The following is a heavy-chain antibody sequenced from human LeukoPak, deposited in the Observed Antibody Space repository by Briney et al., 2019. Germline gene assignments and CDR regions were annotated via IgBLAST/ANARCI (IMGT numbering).Heavy chain of an antibody. CDR1: GGSISSYY. CDR3: ARGSYWSGYWRSNYYYYMDV. V-gene: IGHV4-59*01. Sequence: SETLSLTCTVSGGSISSYYWSWIRQPPGKGLEWIGYIYYSGSTNYNPSLKSRVTISVDTSKNQFSLKLSSVTAADTAVYYCARGSYWSGYWRSNYYYYMDVWGKGTTVTISS. CDR2: IYYSGST. D-gene: IGHD3-3*01. J-gene: IGHJ6*03.